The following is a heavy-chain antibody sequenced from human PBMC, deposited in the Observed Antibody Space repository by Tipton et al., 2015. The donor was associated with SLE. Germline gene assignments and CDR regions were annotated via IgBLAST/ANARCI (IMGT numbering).Heavy chain of an antibody. CDR1: GGSISSYY. CDR3: ARDRYTSSPAADYYYYMDV. J-gene: IGHJ6*03. V-gene: IGHV4-59*12. Sequence: TLSLTCTVSGGSISSYYWSWIRQPPGKGLEWIGYIYYSGSTYYNPSLKSRVTISVDTSKNQFSLKLSSVTAADTAVYYCARDRYTSSPAADYYYYMDVWGKGTTVTVSS. CDR2: IYYSGST. D-gene: IGHD6-6*01.